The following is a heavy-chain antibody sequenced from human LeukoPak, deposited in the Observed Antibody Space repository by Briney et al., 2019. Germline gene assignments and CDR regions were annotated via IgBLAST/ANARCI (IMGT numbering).Heavy chain of an antibody. CDR2: IIPIFGIT. Sequence: ASVKVSCKVSGDTFRSNAVSWVRQGPRQGLEWMGGIIPIFGITNYAQKFQGRITVTADKSTSTAYMELSSLRSEDTAVYYCARDERYDSSGYPFDYWGQGTLVTVSS. J-gene: IGHJ4*02. V-gene: IGHV1-69*10. D-gene: IGHD3-22*01. CDR3: ARDERYDSSGYPFDY. CDR1: GDTFRSNA.